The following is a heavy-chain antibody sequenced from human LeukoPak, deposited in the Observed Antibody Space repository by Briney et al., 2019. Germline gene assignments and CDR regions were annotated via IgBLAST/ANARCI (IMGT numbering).Heavy chain of an antibody. J-gene: IGHJ4*02. CDR1: GGSISSSSYY. CDR2: IYYSGST. D-gene: IGHD3-10*01. V-gene: IGHV4-39*01. Sequence: KPSETLSLTCTVSGGSISSSSYYWGWIRQPPGKGLEWIGSIYYSGSTYYNPSLKSRVTISVDTSKNQFSLKLSSVTAADTAVYYCARGWWGSGSVDYWGQGTLVTVSS. CDR3: ARGWWGSGSVDY.